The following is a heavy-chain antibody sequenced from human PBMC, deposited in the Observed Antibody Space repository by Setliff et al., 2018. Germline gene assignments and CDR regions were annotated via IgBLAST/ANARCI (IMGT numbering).Heavy chain of an antibody. CDR3: ARASVVGATEKSAFDI. J-gene: IGHJ3*02. CDR1: GHTLTGYY. CDR2: INPNSGDT. Sequence: ASVKVSCKASGHTLTGYYMHWVRPAPGQGLEWMGWINPNSGDTKYAQNFQGRVTMTRDTSSTTFYMELSRLSSDDTAVYYCARASVVGATEKSAFDIWGQGTMVTVSS. D-gene: IGHD1-26*01. V-gene: IGHV1-2*02.